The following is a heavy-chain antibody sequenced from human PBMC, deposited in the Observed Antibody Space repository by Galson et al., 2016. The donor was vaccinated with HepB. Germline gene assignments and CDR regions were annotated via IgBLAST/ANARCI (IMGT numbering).Heavy chain of an antibody. Sequence: SLRLSCAASGFTFDDYAMHWVRQAPGKGLEWVSGISWNSGSIGYADSVKGRFTISRDNAKNSLYLQMNSLRAEDTAFYYCAKSASSSWYSAGDSWGQGTLVTVSS. V-gene: IGHV3-9*01. D-gene: IGHD6-13*01. CDR1: GFTFDDYA. CDR3: AKSASSSWYSAGDS. J-gene: IGHJ4*02. CDR2: ISWNSGSI.